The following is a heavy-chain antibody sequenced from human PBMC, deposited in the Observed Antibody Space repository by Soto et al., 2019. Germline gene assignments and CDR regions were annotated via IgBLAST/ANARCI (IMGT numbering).Heavy chain of an antibody. J-gene: IGHJ4*02. CDR3: ARGYDFWSGYQGGYFDY. V-gene: IGHV6-1*01. CDR1: GDSVSSNSAA. D-gene: IGHD3-3*01. CDR2: TYDSAKWYN. Sequence: SQTLSLTCAISGDSVSSNSAAWNWIRQSPSRGLEWLGRTYDSAKWYNDYAVSVKTRITINPDTSKNQYSLQLNTVTTEDTAVYYCARGYDFWSGYQGGYFDYWGQGTLVTVSS.